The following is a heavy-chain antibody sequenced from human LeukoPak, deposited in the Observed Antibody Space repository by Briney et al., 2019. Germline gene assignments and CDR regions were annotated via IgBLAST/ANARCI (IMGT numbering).Heavy chain of an antibody. CDR1: GYTFTSYG. CDR2: ISAYNGNT. Sequence: ASVKVSCKASGYTFTSYGISWVRQAPGQGLEWMGWISAYNGNTNYAQKLQGRVTMTTDTSTSTAYMELRSLRSDDTAVYYCARASFCSGGSCCCDYWGQGTLVTVSS. V-gene: IGHV1-18*01. CDR3: ARASFCSGGSCCCDY. J-gene: IGHJ4*02. D-gene: IGHD2-15*01.